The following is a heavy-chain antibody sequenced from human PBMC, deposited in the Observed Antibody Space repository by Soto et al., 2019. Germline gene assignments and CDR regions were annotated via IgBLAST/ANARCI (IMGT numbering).Heavy chain of an antibody. CDR3: AKDLDIVVVPAAETHDAFDI. D-gene: IGHD2-2*01. CDR1: GFTFSSHA. V-gene: IGHV3-23*01. Sequence: PGGSLRLSCAASGFTFSSHAMSWVRQAPGKGLEWVSAISGSGGSTYYADSVKGRFTISRDNSKNTLYLQMNSLRAEDTAVYYWAKDLDIVVVPAAETHDAFDIWGQGTMVTVSS. CDR2: ISGSGGST. J-gene: IGHJ3*02.